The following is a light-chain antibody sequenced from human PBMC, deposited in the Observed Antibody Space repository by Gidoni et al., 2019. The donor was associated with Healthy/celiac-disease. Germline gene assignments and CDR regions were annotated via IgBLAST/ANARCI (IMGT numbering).Light chain of an antibody. CDR2: EGS. CDR1: SSDVGSYNL. V-gene: IGLV2-23*01. J-gene: IGLJ3*02. Sequence: QSALTQPASVSGSPGQSITISCTGPSSDVGSYNLVSWYQQHPGKAPKLMIYEGSKRPSGVSNRFSGSKSGNTASLTISVLQAEDEADYYCCSYAGSSTLVFGGGTKLTVL. CDR3: CSYAGSSTLV.